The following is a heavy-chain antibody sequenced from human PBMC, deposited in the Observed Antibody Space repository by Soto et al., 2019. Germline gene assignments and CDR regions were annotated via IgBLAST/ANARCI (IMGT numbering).Heavy chain of an antibody. Sequence: QVQLVQSGGEVRMPGASVKVSCKASGYTFTSHGFTWVRQAPGQGLEWMGWVNGDSGNTNYAQNMEGRVTMTTDASTATADMELRNLRSDDTATYYCARGTGLNDGSDLWGQGTVVSVSS. CDR3: ARGTGLNDGSDL. CDR2: VNGDSGNT. CDR1: GYTFTSHG. V-gene: IGHV1-18*04. J-gene: IGHJ3*01.